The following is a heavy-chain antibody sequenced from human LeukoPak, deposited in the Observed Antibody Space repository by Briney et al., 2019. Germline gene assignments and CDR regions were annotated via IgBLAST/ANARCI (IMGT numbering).Heavy chain of an antibody. CDR1: GGSFSGYY. V-gene: IGHV4-34*01. CDR3: ARGPPLQPNDFDSSGYYYFDI. CDR2: INHSGST. D-gene: IGHD3-22*01. J-gene: IGHJ4*02. Sequence: PSETLSLTCAVYGGSFSGYYWTWIHQPPGKGLEWIGEINHSGSTNYNPSLKSRVTISVDTSKNQFSLKLSSVTAADTAVYYCARGPPLQPNDFDSSGYYYFDIWGQGNVVTVSS.